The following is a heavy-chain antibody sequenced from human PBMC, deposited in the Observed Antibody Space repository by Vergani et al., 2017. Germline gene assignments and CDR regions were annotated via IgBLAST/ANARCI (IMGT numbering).Heavy chain of an antibody. Sequence: EVQLLESGGGLVQPGGSLRLSCAAPGFTFSSYAMSWVRQAPGKGLEWVSAISGSGGSTYYADSVKGRFTISRDNSKNTLYLQMNSLRAEDTAVYYCARISITMIVVVITPNPVDYWGQGTLVTVSS. CDR1: GFTFSSYA. CDR3: ARISITMIVVVITPNPVDY. CDR2: ISGSGGST. D-gene: IGHD3-22*01. V-gene: IGHV3-23*01. J-gene: IGHJ4*02.